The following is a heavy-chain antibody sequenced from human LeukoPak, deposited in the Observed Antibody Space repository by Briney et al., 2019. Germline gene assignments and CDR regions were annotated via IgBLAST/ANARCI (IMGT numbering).Heavy chain of an antibody. CDR3: ARRRVSGSHHNWFDP. V-gene: IGHV4-38-2*02. J-gene: IGHJ5*02. CDR1: GYSISSGFY. CDR2: IFHSGST. Sequence: SETLSLTCSVSGYSISSGFYWGWIRQPPGRGLEWIGSIFHSGSTNYNPSLKSRVTISVDTSKNQFSLKLSSVTAADTAVYYCARRRVSGSHHNWFDPWGQGTLVTVSS. D-gene: IGHD6-25*01.